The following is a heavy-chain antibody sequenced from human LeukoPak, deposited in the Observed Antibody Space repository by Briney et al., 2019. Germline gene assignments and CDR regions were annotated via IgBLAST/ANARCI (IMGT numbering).Heavy chain of an antibody. CDR1: GFTVSNNY. Sequence: GGSLRLSCAASGFTVSNNYMNWVRQAPGKGLEWVSVIYSGGSTYYAASVKGRFTISRDTSKNTLYLQMSSLRAEDTAVYYCAKDRGIVGALDYWGQGTLVTVSS. D-gene: IGHD1-26*01. J-gene: IGHJ4*02. CDR3: AKDRGIVGALDY. CDR2: IYSGGST. V-gene: IGHV3-66*01.